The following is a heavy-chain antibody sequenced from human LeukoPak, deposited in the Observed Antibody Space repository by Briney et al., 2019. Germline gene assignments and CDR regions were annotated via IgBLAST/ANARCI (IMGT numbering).Heavy chain of an antibody. CDR3: ARVRDDSSGYRSLEY. D-gene: IGHD3-22*01. CDR1: GGTFSSYA. CDR2: IIPIFGTA. V-gene: IGHV1-69*05. J-gene: IGHJ4*02. Sequence: ASVKVSCKASGGTFSSYAISWVRQAPGQGLEWMGGIIPIFGTANYAQKFQGRVTMTRDTSTSTVYMELSSLRSEDTAVYYCARVRDDSSGYRSLEYWGQGTLVTVSS.